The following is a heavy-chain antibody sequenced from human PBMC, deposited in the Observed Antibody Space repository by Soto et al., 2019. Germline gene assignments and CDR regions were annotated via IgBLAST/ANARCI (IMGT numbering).Heavy chain of an antibody. CDR3: ATPFYDFYYYGMDV. Sequence: ASVKVSCKASGYTFTSYDINWVRQATGQGLEWMGWMNPNSGNTGYAQKFQGRVTMTRNTSISTAYMELSSLRSEDTAVYYCATPFYDFYYYGMDVWGQGTTVTVSS. CDR2: MNPNSGNT. J-gene: IGHJ6*02. D-gene: IGHD3-3*01. V-gene: IGHV1-8*01. CDR1: GYTFTSYD.